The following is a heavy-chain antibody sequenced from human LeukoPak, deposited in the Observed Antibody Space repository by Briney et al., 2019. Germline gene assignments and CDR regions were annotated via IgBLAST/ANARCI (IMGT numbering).Heavy chain of an antibody. J-gene: IGHJ4*02. CDR2: IHSGGNT. CDR3: ARGMITFGGVIVWDY. D-gene: IGHD3-16*02. V-gene: IGHV3-66*01. Sequence: GGSLRLSCTASGFAVSSNYINWVRQAPGKGLEWVSVIHSGGNTYYAHSVKDRFTISRDNSKNTVYLQMNSLRAGDTAVYYCARGMITFGGVIVWDYWGQGSLVTVSS. CDR1: GFAVSSNY.